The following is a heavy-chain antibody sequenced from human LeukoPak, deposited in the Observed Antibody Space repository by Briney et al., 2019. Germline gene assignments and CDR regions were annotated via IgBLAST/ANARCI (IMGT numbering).Heavy chain of an antibody. V-gene: IGHV4-39*07. J-gene: IGHJ6*03. CDR1: GGSISSSSYY. D-gene: IGHD3-10*01. CDR3: ASSPPYYYGSGSYYAYYYYYYMDV. Sequence: SETLSLTCTVSGGSISSSSYYWGWIRQPPGKGLEWIGSIYYSGSTNYNPSLKSRVTISVDTSKNQFSLKLSSVTAADTAVYYCASSPPYYYGSGSYYAYYYYYYMDVWGKGTTVTVSS. CDR2: IYYSGST.